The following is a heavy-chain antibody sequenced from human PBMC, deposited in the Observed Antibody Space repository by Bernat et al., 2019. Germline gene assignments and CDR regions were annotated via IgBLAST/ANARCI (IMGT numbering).Heavy chain of an antibody. Sequence: QVQLVQSGAEVKKPGASVKVSCKASGYTFTSNYMHWVRQAPGQGLEWMGIINPSGGSTSYAQKFQGRVTMTRETSTSTVYMELSSLRSEDTAVYYCARELQRWLDGAMFKRGVGDAFDIWGQGTMVTVSS. CDR1: GYTFTSNY. CDR2: INPSGGST. J-gene: IGHJ3*02. CDR3: ARELQRWLDGAMFKRGVGDAFDI. D-gene: IGHD5-18*01. V-gene: IGHV1-46*01.